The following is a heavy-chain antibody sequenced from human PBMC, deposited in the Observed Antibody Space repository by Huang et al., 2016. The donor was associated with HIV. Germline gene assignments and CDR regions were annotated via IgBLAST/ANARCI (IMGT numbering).Heavy chain of an antibody. CDR1: GFAFSSYG. CDR2: MCRDSSYI. D-gene: IGHD6-19*01. CDR3: AYQQWLVGGLNH. Sequence: EVELVESGGGLVKPGGSLRLSCAASGFAFSSYGMNWVRQAPGTGLGWVAFMCRDSSYIYYADSVKGRVTISRDNAKSSIYLQLDSLRAEDTAVYYCAYQQWLVGGLNHWGQGTLVVVSS. J-gene: IGHJ5*02. V-gene: IGHV3-21*02.